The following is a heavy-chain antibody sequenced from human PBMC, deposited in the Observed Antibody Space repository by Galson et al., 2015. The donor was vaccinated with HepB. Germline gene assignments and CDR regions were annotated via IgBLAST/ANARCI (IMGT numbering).Heavy chain of an antibody. CDR1: GGTFSNSA. D-gene: IGHD2-2*01. J-gene: IGHJ4*02. Sequence: SVKVSCKASGGTFSNSAISWVRQAPGQGLEWMGGIIPIFGTPNYAQKFRGRVSITADESTSTAYMELSSLRSDDTAVYYCARWEGRVELGYCPSASCSPFDIWGQGTLVTVSS. V-gene: IGHV1-69*13. CDR2: IIPIFGTP. CDR3: ARWEGRVELGYCPSASCSPFDI.